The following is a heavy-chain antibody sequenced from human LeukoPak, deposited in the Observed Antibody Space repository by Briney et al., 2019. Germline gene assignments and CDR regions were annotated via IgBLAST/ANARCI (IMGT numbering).Heavy chain of an antibody. Sequence: GGSLRLSCAASGLTFSNYAMSCVRQAPGKGLEWVSTISGTGYSTYYADSVKGRFTISRDNSKNTLYVQMNSLRAEDTAVYYCAKSGSNTFAFNYYFDYWGQGTLVTVSS. CDR2: ISGTGYST. D-gene: IGHD1-26*01. V-gene: IGHV3-23*01. CDR1: GLTFSNYA. J-gene: IGHJ4*02. CDR3: AKSGSNTFAFNYYFDY.